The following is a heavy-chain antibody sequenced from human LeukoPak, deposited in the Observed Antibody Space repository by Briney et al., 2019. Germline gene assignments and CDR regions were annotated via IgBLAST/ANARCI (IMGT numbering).Heavy chain of an antibody. J-gene: IGHJ4*02. CDR1: GGSISSGGYY. D-gene: IGHD3-3*01. CDR2: IYHSGST. CDR3: ARDHRYYDFWSGYYY. Sequence: PSETLSLTCTVSGGSISSGGYYWSWIRQPPGTGLEWIGYIYHSGSTYYNPSLKSRVTISVDRSKNQFSLKLSSVTAADTAVYYCARDHRYYDFWSGYYYWGQGTLVTVSS. V-gene: IGHV4-30-2*01.